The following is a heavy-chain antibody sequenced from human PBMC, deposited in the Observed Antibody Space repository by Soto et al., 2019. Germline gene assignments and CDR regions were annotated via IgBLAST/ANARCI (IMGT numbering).Heavy chain of an antibody. CDR2: INSDGSST. CDR3: ARAPSDDYGDY. V-gene: IGHV3-74*01. CDR1: GFTFSSYW. Sequence: GGSLRLSCVASGFTFSSYWMHWVRQAPGKGLVWVSRINSDGSSTSYADSVKGRFTISRDNAKNTLYLQMNSLRAEDTAVYYCARAPSDDYGDYWGQGTLVTVSS. J-gene: IGHJ4*02.